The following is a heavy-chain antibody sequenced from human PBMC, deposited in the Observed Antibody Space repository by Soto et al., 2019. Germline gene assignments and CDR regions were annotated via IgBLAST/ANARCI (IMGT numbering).Heavy chain of an antibody. CDR2: IDPDGSTT. J-gene: IGHJ5*02. CDR3: TSSGSYDIAWFDP. D-gene: IGHD3-10*01. CDR1: KFTFISYW. Sequence: GGSLRLSCAASKFTFISYWMHWVRQAPGKGLVWVSRIDPDGSTTYYADSVKGRLTISRDNAKNTMYLQLNSLRAEDTAVYYCTSSGSYDIAWFDPWGQGTLVTVSS. V-gene: IGHV3-74*01.